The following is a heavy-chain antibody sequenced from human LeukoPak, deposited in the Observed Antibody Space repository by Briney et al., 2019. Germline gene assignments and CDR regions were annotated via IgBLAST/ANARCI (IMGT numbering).Heavy chain of an antibody. CDR3: ARDKSHYYGSGSYYSDAFDI. Sequence: SETLSLTCTVSGGSISSYYWSWIRQPPGKGLEWIGYIYYSGSTNYNPSLKSRVPISVDTSKNQFSLKLSSVTAADTAVYYCARDKSHYYGSGSYYSDAFDIWGQGTMVTVSS. CDR2: IYYSGST. CDR1: GGSISSYY. V-gene: IGHV4-59*01. J-gene: IGHJ3*02. D-gene: IGHD3-10*01.